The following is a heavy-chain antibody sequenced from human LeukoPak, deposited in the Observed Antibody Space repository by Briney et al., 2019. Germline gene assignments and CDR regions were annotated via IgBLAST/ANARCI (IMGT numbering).Heavy chain of an antibody. CDR2: IYPGDSDT. J-gene: IGHJ4*02. CDR3: ARQRYDSSGYYYVWAY. CDR1: GYSFTSYW. Sequence: GESLKISXKGSGYSFTSYWIGWVRQMPGKGLEWMGIIYPGDSDTTYSPSFQGQVTISADKSISTAYLQWSSLKASDTAMYYCARQRYDSSGYYYVWAYWGQGTLVTVSS. V-gene: IGHV5-51*01. D-gene: IGHD3-22*01.